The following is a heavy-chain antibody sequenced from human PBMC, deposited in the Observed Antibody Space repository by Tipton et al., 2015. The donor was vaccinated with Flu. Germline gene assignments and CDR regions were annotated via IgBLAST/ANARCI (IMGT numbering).Heavy chain of an antibody. CDR3: AGDYGDFNWFES. J-gene: IGHJ5*01. Sequence: TLSLTCTVSGGSINSVSHYWSWIRQPAGKGLEWIGRVYTSGRTNYNPSLRSRVTVSVDTSRNQFSLRLTSVTAADTAVYFCAGDYGDFNWFESWGQGTLVTVSS. CDR2: VYTSGRT. CDR1: GGSINSVSHY. D-gene: IGHD4-17*01. V-gene: IGHV4-61*02.